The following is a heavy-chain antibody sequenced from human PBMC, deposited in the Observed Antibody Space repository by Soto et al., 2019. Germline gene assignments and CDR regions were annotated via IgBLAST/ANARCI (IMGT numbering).Heavy chain of an antibody. J-gene: IGHJ4*02. D-gene: IGHD2-15*01. CDR3: VKQAHGLDGVAFDY. Sequence: GGSLRLSXSASGFIFSESTIYWVRQVPGKGLEAISAVSTSGRSTYYADSVKDRFTISRDNSKNTLFLQMGSLRPEDTAIYYCVKQAHGLDGVAFDYWGQGTQVTVSS. CDR1: GFIFSEST. V-gene: IGHV3-64D*06. CDR2: VSTSGRST.